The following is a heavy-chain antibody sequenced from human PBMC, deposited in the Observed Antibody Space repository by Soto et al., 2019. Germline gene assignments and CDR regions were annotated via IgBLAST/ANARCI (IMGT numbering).Heavy chain of an antibody. CDR3: ARSREDYYDSSGYYSP. CDR2: IYYSGST. CDR1: GGSISSYY. J-gene: IGHJ5*02. D-gene: IGHD3-22*01. Sequence: SETLSLTCTVSGGSISSYYWSWIRQPPGKGLEWIGYIYYSGSTNYNPSLKSRVTISVDTSKNQFSLKLSSVTAADTAVYYCARSREDYYDSSGYYSPWGQRTLVTVSS. V-gene: IGHV4-59*01.